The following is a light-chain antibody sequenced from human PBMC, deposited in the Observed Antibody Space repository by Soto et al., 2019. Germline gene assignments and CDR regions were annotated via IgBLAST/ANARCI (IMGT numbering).Light chain of an antibody. Sequence: QSVLTQLPSASGSPGQSVTISCTGTSSDVGGYNYVSWYQQHPGKAPRLMIYDVIKRPSGVPDRFSGSKSGSTASLTVSGLQAEDEADYYCSSYAGSTNFVFGPGTKVTVL. CDR1: SSDVGGYNY. V-gene: IGLV2-8*01. J-gene: IGLJ1*01. CDR3: SSYAGSTNFV. CDR2: DVI.